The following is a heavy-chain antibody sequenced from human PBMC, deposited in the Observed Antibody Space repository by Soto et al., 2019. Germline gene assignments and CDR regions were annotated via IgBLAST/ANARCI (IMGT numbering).Heavy chain of an antibody. D-gene: IGHD5-12*01. V-gene: IGHV1-69*04. CDR3: ARDLEMATTYNWFDP. J-gene: IGHJ5*02. Sequence: SVQVSCTASGYTFTSYGISWVRQAPGQGLEWMGRIITNLGKANYAQKFQGRVTITADKSTSTAYMELSSLRSEDTAVYYCARDLEMATTYNWFDPWGQGTLVTVSS. CDR2: IITNLGKA. CDR1: GYTFTSYG.